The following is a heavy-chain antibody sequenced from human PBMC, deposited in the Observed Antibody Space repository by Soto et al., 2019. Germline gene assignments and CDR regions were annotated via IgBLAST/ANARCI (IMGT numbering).Heavy chain of an antibody. CDR3: AREVRVRGFAFDI. CDR2: IYSGGNT. J-gene: IGHJ3*02. Sequence: RGALRLSCAVSGLTVSSNYMNWVLQAPGKGLEWVSFIYSGGNTYYADSVKGRFTISRDNSKNMLYLQMNSLRVEDTAVYYCAREVRVRGFAFDIWGQGTMVTVSS. D-gene: IGHD3-3*01. V-gene: IGHV3-66*01. CDR1: GLTVSSNY.